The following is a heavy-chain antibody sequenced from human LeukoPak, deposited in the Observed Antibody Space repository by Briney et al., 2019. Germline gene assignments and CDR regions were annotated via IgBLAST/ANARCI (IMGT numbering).Heavy chain of an antibody. CDR2: INPSGGST. D-gene: IGHD6-13*01. V-gene: IGHV1-46*01. CDR1: GYTFTNYY. Sequence: GASVRVSCKTSGYTFTNYYMHWVRQAPGQGLEWMGIINPSGGSTNYAQKFQGRVSMSRDTSTSTVYMELSSLRSEDTAVYYCARDLPLAAAGHWGQGTLVTVSS. CDR3: ARDLPLAAAGH. J-gene: IGHJ4*02.